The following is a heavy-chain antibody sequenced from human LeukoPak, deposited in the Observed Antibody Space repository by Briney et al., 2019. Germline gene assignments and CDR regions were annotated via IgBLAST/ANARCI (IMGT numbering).Heavy chain of an antibody. CDR2: IYYSGST. CDR1: GGSISSYY. D-gene: IGHD6-19*01. J-gene: IGHJ5*02. CDR3: ARTSIAVAGTNWFDP. Sequence: PSETLSLTCTVSGGSISSYYWSWIRQPAGKGLEWIGYIYYSGSTNYNPSLKSRVTISVDTSKNQFSLKLSSVTAADTAVYYCARTSIAVAGTNWFDPWGQGTLVTVSS. V-gene: IGHV4-59*01.